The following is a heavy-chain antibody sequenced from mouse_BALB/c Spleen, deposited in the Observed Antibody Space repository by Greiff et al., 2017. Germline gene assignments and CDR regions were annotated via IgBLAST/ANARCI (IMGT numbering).Heavy chain of an antibody. CDR3: ARAYYGNYPWFAY. CDR2: INPNNGGT. D-gene: IGHD2-10*01. Sequence: SGPELVKPGASVKIPCKASGYTFTDYNMDWVKQSHGKSLEWIGDINPNNGGTIYNQKFKGKATLTVDKSSSTAYMELRSLTSEDTAVYYCARAYYGNYPWFAYWGQGTLVTVSA. CDR1: GYTFTDYN. J-gene: IGHJ3*01. V-gene: IGHV1-18*01.